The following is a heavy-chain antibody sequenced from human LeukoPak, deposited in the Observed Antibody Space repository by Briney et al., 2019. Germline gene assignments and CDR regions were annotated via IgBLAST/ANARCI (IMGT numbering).Heavy chain of an antibody. CDR3: AKYRDSSGYYSNDY. Sequence: PGGSLRLSCAASGFTFSSYAMSWVRQPPGKGLEWVSAISGSGGSTYYADSVKGRFTISRDNSKNTLYLQMNSLRAEDTAVYYCAKYRDSSGYYSNDYWGQGTLVTVSS. J-gene: IGHJ4*02. CDR1: GFTFSSYA. D-gene: IGHD3-22*01. CDR2: ISGSGGST. V-gene: IGHV3-23*01.